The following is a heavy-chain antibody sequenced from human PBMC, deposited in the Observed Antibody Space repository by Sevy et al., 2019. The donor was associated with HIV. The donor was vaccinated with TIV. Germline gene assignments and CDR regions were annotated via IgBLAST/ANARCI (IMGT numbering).Heavy chain of an antibody. V-gene: IGHV1-18*03. CDR3: ARYSSSWQLDP. J-gene: IGHJ5*02. D-gene: IGHD6-13*01. Sequence: ASVKVSCKASGYTFTSYGISWVRQAPGQGLEWMGWISAYNGNTNYAQKLQGRVTMTTDTSTSTAYMGLRSLRSDDMAVYYCARYSSSWQLDPWGQGTLVTVSS. CDR2: ISAYNGNT. CDR1: GYTFTSYG.